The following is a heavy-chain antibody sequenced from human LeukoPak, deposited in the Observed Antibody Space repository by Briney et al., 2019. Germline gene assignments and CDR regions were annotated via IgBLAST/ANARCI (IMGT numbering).Heavy chain of an antibody. V-gene: IGHV3-23*01. CDR3: ARDPYFGELSPHVYYWYMDV. J-gene: IGHJ6*03. CDR1: GFTFSNYA. D-gene: IGHD3-10*01. CDR2: IGGSGDTT. Sequence: GGSLRLSCAASGFTFSNYAMTWVRQAPGKGLEWVSSIGGSGDTTYYADSVKGRFTISRDNFKNRLYLQMNSLRAEDTAVYYCARDPYFGELSPHVYYWYMDVWGKGTTVTISS.